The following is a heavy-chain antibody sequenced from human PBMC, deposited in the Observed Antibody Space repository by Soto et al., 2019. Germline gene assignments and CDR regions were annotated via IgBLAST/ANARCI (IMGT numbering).Heavy chain of an antibody. D-gene: IGHD3-10*01. CDR1: GYTFTGHY. V-gene: IGHV1-2*02. Sequence: GASVKVSCKASGYTFTGHYMHWVRQAPGQGLEWMGWINPNSVGTNYAQKFQGRVTMTRDTSISTAYMELSRLRSDDTAVYYCAREPMVRAAHGFDISGQGTMLTV. J-gene: IGHJ3*02. CDR3: AREPMVRAAHGFDI. CDR2: INPNSVGT.